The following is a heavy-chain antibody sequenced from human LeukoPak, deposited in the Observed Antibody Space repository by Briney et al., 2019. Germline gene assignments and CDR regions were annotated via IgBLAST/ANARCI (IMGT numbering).Heavy chain of an antibody. CDR2: IIPIFGTA. D-gene: IGHD6-19*01. V-gene: IGHV1-69*05. J-gene: IGHJ5*02. CDR1: GGTFSSYA. CDR3: AISIAVAWYVNWFDP. Sequence: GASVKVSCKASGGTFSSYAISWVRQAPGQGLEWMGRIIPIFGTANYAQKFQGRVTITTDESTSTAYMELSSLRSEDTAVYCCAISIAVAWYVNWFDPWGQGTLVTVSS.